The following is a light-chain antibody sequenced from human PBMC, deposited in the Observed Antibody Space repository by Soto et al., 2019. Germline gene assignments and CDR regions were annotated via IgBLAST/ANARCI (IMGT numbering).Light chain of an antibody. CDR2: SSN. CDR1: NSNIGSYT. Sequence: QSVLTQPPSASATPGQRVTISCFGSNSNIGSYTVNWYRQHPGTAPKLLIYSSNQRPSGVPDRFSASKSGTSASLAISGLQSADEADYYCQSFDSGLAGWVFGGGTKLTVL. CDR3: QSFDSGLAGWV. V-gene: IGLV1-44*01. J-gene: IGLJ3*02.